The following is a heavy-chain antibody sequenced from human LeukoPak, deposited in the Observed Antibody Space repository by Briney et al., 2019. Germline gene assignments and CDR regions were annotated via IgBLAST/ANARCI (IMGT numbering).Heavy chain of an antibody. CDR3: ARGPTISETGYFDF. CDR1: GGPFSRYY. J-gene: IGHJ4*03. Sequence: PSETLPLTCAVYGGPFSRYYWSWIRQSPGKGLEWIAEIDHRGDTNYNPSVKSRVTISVDTSKNQFSLKVRSLSAADTAVYYCARGPTISETGYFDFWGQGTLVTVSS. D-gene: IGHD1-1*01. V-gene: IGHV4-34*01. CDR2: IDHRGDT.